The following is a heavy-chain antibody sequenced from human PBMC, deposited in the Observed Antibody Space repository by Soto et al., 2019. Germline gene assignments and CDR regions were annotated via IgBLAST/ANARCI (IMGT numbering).Heavy chain of an antibody. Sequence: SETLSLTCVVYGGSFSGYYWSWIRQPPGKGLEWIGEINHSGSTNYNPSLKSRVTISVDTSKNQFSLKLSSVTAADTAVYYCARTAKRFCSGSRDWFDPWGQGTLVTVSS. V-gene: IGHV4-34*01. D-gene: IGHD3-3*01. CDR2: INHSGST. CDR1: GGSFSGYY. CDR3: ARTAKRFCSGSRDWFDP. J-gene: IGHJ5*02.